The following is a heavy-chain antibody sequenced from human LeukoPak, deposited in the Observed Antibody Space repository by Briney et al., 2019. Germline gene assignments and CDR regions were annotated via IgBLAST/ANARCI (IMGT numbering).Heavy chain of an antibody. V-gene: IGHV4-59*01. D-gene: IGHD5-12*01. J-gene: IGHJ6*03. CDR3: ARVVYSGYDFRGAMDV. CDR1: GGSFSGYY. CDR2: IYYTGST. Sequence: SETLSLTCAVYGGSFSGYYWSWIRQPPGKGLEWIGDIYYTGSTNHNPSLKSRVTISVDTSKNQFSLKLSSVTAADTAVYYCARVVYSGYDFRGAMDVWGKGTTVTVSS.